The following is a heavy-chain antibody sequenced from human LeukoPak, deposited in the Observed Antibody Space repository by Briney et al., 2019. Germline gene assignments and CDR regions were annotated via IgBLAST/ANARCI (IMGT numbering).Heavy chain of an antibody. V-gene: IGHV4-34*01. CDR3: ARGRTYYYDTSGYYPSIYYGMDV. D-gene: IGHD3-22*01. Sequence: SETLSLTCTVSGGSISSYYWSWIRQPAGKGLEWIGEINHGESTNYNPSLKSRATLSVDTSKNQFSLKLTSVTAADTAVYYCARGRTYYYDTSGYYPSIYYGMDVWGQGTTVIVSS. CDR1: GGSISSYY. J-gene: IGHJ6*02. CDR2: INHGEST.